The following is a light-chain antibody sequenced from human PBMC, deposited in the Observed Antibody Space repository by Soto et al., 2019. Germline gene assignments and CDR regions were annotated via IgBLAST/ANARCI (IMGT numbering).Light chain of an antibody. CDR3: SSYRSSSTPYYV. Sequence: SVLSQPASGSGSPGQSITISCTGTSSDVGGYNSVSWYQQHPGKAPKLMIYEVSNRPSGVSNRFSGSKSGNTASLTIYGLQAEDEFDYNSSSYRSSSTPYYVFGTGTKVTVL. V-gene: IGLV2-14*03. CDR2: EVS. CDR1: SSDVGGYNS. J-gene: IGLJ1*01.